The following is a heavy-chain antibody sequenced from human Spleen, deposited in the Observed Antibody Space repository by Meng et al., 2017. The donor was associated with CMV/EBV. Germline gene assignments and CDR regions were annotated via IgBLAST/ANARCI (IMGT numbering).Heavy chain of an antibody. D-gene: IGHD3-10*01. Sequence: ASVKVSCKASGYTFTGYYMHWVRQAPGRGLEWMGWINPSSGATDYAQKFQGRITMTRDTSITTAYTDLNSLRSDDTAVYYCVRGGVIIVPPVNIIRDWGQGALVTVSS. J-gene: IGHJ4*02. CDR2: INPSSGAT. CDR1: GYTFTGYY. CDR3: VRGGVIIVPPVNIIRD. V-gene: IGHV1-2*02.